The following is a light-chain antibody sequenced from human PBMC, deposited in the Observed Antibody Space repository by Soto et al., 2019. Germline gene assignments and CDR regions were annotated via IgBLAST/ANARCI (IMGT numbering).Light chain of an antibody. CDR2: ATS. CDR1: SSDVGNYNL. J-gene: IGLJ3*02. V-gene: IGLV2-23*01. CDR3: TSFARGSTLV. Sequence: QSALTQPAAVSGSPGQSITISCTGTSSDVGNYNLVSWYQQYPGKAPKLMIYATSKRPSGVSNRFSGSKSGDTASLTISGLQAEDEADYYCTSFARGSTLVFGGGTSSPS.